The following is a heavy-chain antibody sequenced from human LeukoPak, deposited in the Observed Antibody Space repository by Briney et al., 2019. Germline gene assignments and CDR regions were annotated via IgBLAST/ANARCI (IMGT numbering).Heavy chain of an antibody. CDR2: ISGSGGGT. J-gene: IGHJ4*02. V-gene: IGHV3-23*01. CDR3: AKDPRRDGYNYHFDY. CDR1: GFTFSSYA. D-gene: IGHD5-24*01. Sequence: PPGGSLRLSCAASGFTFSSYAMSWVRQAPGKGLEWVSAISGSGGGTYYADSVKGRFTISRDNSKNTLYLQMNSLRAEDTAVYYCAKDPRRDGYNYHFDYWGQGTLVTVSS.